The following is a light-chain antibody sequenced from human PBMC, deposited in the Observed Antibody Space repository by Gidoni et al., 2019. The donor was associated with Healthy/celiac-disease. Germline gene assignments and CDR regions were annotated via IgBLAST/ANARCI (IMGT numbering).Light chain of an antibody. CDR1: QDISNY. Sequence: DIQMTQYPSSLSASVGDRVTITCQASQDISNYLNWYQQKPGKAPKLLIYDASNLETGVPSRFSGSGSGTDFTFTISSLQPEDIATYYCQQYDNLRCSFGRGTKLEIK. CDR3: QQYDNLRCS. J-gene: IGKJ2*04. CDR2: DAS. V-gene: IGKV1-33*01.